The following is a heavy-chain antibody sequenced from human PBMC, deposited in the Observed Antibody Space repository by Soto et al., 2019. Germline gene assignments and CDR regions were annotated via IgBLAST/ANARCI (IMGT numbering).Heavy chain of an antibody. D-gene: IGHD3-22*01. Sequence: PSETLSLTCTVSGASISSSYWSWIRQSPGKGLEWIGYVYYSGSTNYNPSLKSRVTISVDTSKNQFSLKLSSVTAADTAIYYCARGYYDSSSSWFDPWGRGTLVTVSS. J-gene: IGHJ5*02. V-gene: IGHV4-59*01. CDR2: VYYSGST. CDR3: ARGYYDSSSSWFDP. CDR1: GASISSSY.